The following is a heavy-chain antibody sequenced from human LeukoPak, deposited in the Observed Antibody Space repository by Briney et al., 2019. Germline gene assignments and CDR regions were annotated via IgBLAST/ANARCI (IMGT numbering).Heavy chain of an antibody. CDR3: AREQQLVRGQVFTDY. D-gene: IGHD6-13*01. V-gene: IGHV4-4*07. J-gene: IGHJ4*02. Sequence: PSETLSLTCTVSGGSISSYYWRWIRQPAGKGLEWIGRIYTSGSTNYNPSLKSRVTMSVDTSKNQFSLKLSSVTAADTAVYYCAREQQLVRGQVFTDYWGQGTLVTVS. CDR2: IYTSGST. CDR1: GGSISSYY.